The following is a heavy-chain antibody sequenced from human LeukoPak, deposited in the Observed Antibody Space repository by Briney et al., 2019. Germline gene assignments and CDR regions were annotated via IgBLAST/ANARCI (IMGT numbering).Heavy chain of an antibody. J-gene: IGHJ4*02. CDR1: GFTFSSYG. Sequence: QPGRSLRLSCAASGFTFSSYGMHWVRQAPGKGLEWVTFISYDGTDKYYADSVKGRFTISSDKSKNTLYLQMNSLRADDTAIYYCARVYNSYYFDYWGQGPLVTVSS. CDR2: ISYDGTDK. D-gene: IGHD5-24*01. CDR3: ARVYNSYYFDY. V-gene: IGHV3-30*19.